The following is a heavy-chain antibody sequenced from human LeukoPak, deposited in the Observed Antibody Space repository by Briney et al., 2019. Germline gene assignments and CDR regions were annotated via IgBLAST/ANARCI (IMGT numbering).Heavy chain of an antibody. CDR1: GYTFTSYG. CDR3: ARVQIAAAGGSYYFDY. Sequence: ASVKVSCKASGYTFTSYGINWVRQAPGQGLEWMGWISAYNGNTNYAQKLQGRVTMTTDTSTSTAYMELRSLRSDDTAVYYCARVQIAAAGGSYYFDYWGQGTLVTVSS. V-gene: IGHV1-18*01. CDR2: ISAYNGNT. D-gene: IGHD6-13*01. J-gene: IGHJ4*02.